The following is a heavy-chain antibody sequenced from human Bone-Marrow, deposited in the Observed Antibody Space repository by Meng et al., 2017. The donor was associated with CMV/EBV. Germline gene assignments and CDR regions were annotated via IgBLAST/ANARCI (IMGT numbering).Heavy chain of an antibody. D-gene: IGHD1-1*01. J-gene: IGHJ3*02. CDR1: GFTFSTYE. Sequence: GGSLRLSCVASGFTFSTYEMNWVRQAPGKGLEWVSYISTSGSTIYHADSVKGRFTISRDNAKNSLYLQMNSLRAEDTAVYYCAGGYAGLQLNIWGQGIMVTVSS. CDR2: ISTSGSTI. CDR3: AGGYAGLQLNI. V-gene: IGHV3-48*03.